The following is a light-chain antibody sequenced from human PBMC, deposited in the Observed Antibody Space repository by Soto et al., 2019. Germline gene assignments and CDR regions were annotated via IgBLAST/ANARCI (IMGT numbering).Light chain of an antibody. V-gene: IGKV3-15*01. Sequence: ERVMTQSPATLSVSPGERATLSCRASGSVSSHLAWYQQKPGLAPRLLIYGASTRATGVPARFIGSGSGTEFTLTISILQSEDFAIYYCQHYNNWPHTFGQGTKLEIK. CDR3: QHYNNWPHT. J-gene: IGKJ2*01. CDR1: GSVSSH. CDR2: GAS.